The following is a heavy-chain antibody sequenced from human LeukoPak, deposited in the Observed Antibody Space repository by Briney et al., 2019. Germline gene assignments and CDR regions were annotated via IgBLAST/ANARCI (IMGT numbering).Heavy chain of an antibody. V-gene: IGHV1-18*01. CDR1: GHRFTNFG. J-gene: IGHJ3*02. CDR2: TTPCDDKP. CDR3: AKVDPPIIAGARCDAFEI. D-gene: IGHD1-26*01. Sequence: ASVKASCKASGHRFTNFGITWVLRAPGHGLEGWGGTTPCDDKPEYGKKFQGRVTMTTDTSTDTAYLEVSSLRPDDTAVYYCAKVDPPIIAGARCDAFEIWGQGTMVTVSS.